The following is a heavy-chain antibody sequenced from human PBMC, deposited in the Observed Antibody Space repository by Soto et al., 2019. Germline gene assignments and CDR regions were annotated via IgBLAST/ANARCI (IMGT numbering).Heavy chain of an antibody. D-gene: IGHD3-10*01. V-gene: IGHV4-31*03. CDR3: ARRTMVRGVIIIFDY. CDR2: IYYSGST. Sequence: PSETLSLTCTVSGGSISSGGYYWSWIRQHPGKGLEWIGYIYYSGSTYYNPSLKSRVTISVDTSKNQFSLKLSSVTAADTAVYYCARRTMVRGVIIIFDYWGQGTLVTVSS. J-gene: IGHJ4*02. CDR1: GGSISSGGYY.